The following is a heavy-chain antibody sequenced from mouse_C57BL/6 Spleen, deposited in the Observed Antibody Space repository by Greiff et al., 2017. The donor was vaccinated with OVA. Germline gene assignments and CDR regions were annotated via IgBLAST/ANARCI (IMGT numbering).Heavy chain of an antibody. D-gene: IGHD1-1*01. V-gene: IGHV1-7*01. CDR3: ARTVVATGGAMDY. J-gene: IGHJ4*01. CDR2: INPSSGYT. Sequence: QVQLQQSGAELAKPGASVKLSCKASGYTFTSYWMHWVKQRPGQGLEWIGYINPSSGYTKYNPKFKDQATLTADNSSSTAYMQLSSLTDEDSAVYYGARTVVATGGAMDYWGQGTSVTVSS. CDR1: GYTFTSYW.